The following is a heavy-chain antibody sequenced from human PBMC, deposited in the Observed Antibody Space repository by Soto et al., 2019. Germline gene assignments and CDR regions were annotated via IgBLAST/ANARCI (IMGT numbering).Heavy chain of an antibody. J-gene: IGHJ3*02. CDR3: AKTWWLLQHSAFDI. V-gene: IGHV3-23*01. D-gene: IGHD3-22*01. Sequence: EVQLLESGGGLAQPGGSLRLSCAASGFTFSSYAMNWVRQAPGKGLEWVSSISGSSEFIYYADSVKGRFTISRDNSKNTLYLQMNSLRAEDTAVYYCAKTWWLLQHSAFDIWGQGTMVTVSS. CDR2: ISGSSEFI. CDR1: GFTFSSYA.